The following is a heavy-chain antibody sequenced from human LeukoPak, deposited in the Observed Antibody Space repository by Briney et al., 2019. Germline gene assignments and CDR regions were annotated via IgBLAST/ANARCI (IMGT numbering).Heavy chain of an antibody. J-gene: IGHJ5*02. CDR3: ARSMPYTNNWFDP. CDR2: TNPNSGNT. V-gene: IGHV1-8*01. CDR1: GYTFTSYD. D-gene: IGHD2-2*01. Sequence: ASVKVSCKASGYTFTSYDINWVRQATGQGLEWMGWTNPNSGNTGYAQKFQGRVTMTRNTSISTAYMELSSLRSEDTAVYYCARSMPYTNNWFDPWGQGTLVTVSS.